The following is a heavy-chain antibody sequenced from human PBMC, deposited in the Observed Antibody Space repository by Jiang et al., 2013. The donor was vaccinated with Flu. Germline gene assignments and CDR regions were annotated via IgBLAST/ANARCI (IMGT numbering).Heavy chain of an antibody. D-gene: IGHD3-9*01. CDR2: IYWDADK. CDR3: THRTGKLGDFDN. CDR1: GFSLSTSGVG. V-gene: IGHV2-5*02. Sequence: NPTQTLTLTCTFSGFSLSTSGVGVGWIRQPPGKALEWLALIYWDADKRYSPSLKTRLTITKDTSKNQVVLAMTNMDPVDTATYYCTHRTGKLGDFDNWGQGTLVTVSS. J-gene: IGHJ4*02.